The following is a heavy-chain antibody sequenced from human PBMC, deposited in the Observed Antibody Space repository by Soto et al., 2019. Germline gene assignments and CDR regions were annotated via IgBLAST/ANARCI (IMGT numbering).Heavy chain of an antibody. D-gene: IGHD3-3*01. Sequence: PSETLSLTCTVSGGSISSYYWSWIRQPPGKGLEWIGYIYYSGSTNYNPSLKSRVTISVDTSKNQFSLKLSSVTAADTAVYYCARLQSGYYHWWFDPWGQGTLVTVSS. CDR3: ARLQSGYYHWWFDP. CDR2: IYYSGST. V-gene: IGHV4-59*08. J-gene: IGHJ5*02. CDR1: GGSISSYY.